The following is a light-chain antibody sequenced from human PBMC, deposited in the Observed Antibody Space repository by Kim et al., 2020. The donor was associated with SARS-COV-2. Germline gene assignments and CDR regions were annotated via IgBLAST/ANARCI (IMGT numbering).Light chain of an antibody. CDR3: AAWDGSLNGVV. V-gene: IGLV1-44*01. J-gene: IGLJ2*01. CDR2: SND. Sequence: GQRVTISCSGSSSNIGSNTVNWYQQLPGTAPKLLIYSNDQRPSGVPDRISGSKSGTSASLAISGLQSEDEADYYCAAWDGSLNGVVFGGGTKLTVL. CDR1: SSNIGSNT.